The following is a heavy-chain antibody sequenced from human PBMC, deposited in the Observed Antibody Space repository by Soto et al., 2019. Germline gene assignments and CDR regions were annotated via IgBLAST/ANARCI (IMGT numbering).Heavy chain of an antibody. J-gene: IGHJ4*02. Sequence: SETLSLTCAVYGGSFTSNYWWTCVRQPPGQGREWIGEIYRTGSTNYNPSLKSRVTISLDKSENQFSLKVTSLTAADSAVYYCASRDPGTSVDYWGQETLVTAPQ. CDR2: IYRTGST. V-gene: IGHV4-4*02. D-gene: IGHD1-7*01. CDR3: ASRDPGTSVDY. CDR1: GGSFTSNYW.